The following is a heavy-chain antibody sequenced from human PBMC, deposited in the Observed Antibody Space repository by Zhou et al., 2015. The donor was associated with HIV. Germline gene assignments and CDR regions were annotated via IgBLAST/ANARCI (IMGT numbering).Heavy chain of an antibody. CDR1: GGPFNSYS. V-gene: IGHV1-69*09. D-gene: IGHD3-16*01. J-gene: IGHJ4*02. Sequence: VQLVQSGTEVKKPGSSVKVSCKASGGPFNSYSINWVRQAPGHALEWMGGIIPILRIPNYAETLQGRVTITADTSTNTVYMELSSLRSEDTAVYYCAGDSDVSGPIAFDHWGQGTLVTVSS. CDR2: IIPILRIP. CDR3: AGDSDVSGPIAFDH.